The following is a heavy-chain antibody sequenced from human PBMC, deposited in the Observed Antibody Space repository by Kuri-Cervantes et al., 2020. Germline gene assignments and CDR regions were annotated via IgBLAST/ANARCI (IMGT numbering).Heavy chain of an antibody. J-gene: IGHJ4*02. D-gene: IGHD2-2*02. Sequence: GESLKISCAASGFTFSDYYMSWIRQAPGKGLEWVSYISSSGSTIYYADSVKGRFTISRDNAKNSLYLQMNSLRAEDTAVYYCARDIVVVPAAISVGQELVDYWGQGTLVTVSS. CDR1: GFTFSDYY. CDR2: ISSSGSTI. V-gene: IGHV3-11*01. CDR3: ARDIVVVPAAISVGQELVDY.